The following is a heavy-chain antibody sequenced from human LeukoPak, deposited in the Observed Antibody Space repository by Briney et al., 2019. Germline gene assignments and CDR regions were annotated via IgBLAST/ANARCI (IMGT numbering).Heavy chain of an antibody. CDR2: ISGSGGST. CDR1: GFTFSSFA. CDR3: AKDRDGVVIPFDY. J-gene: IGHJ4*02. V-gene: IGHV3-23*01. Sequence: GGSLRLSCAASGFTFSSFAMSWVRQAPGKGLEWVSAISGSGGSTYYADSVKGRFTISRDNSKNTLYLQMNSLRAEDTAVYYCAKDRDGVVIPFDYWGQGTLVTVSS. D-gene: IGHD3-3*01.